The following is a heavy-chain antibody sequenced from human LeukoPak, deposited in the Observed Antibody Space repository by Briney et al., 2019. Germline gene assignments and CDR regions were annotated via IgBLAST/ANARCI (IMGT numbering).Heavy chain of an antibody. Sequence: SETLSLTCTVSGGSISSSSYYWGWIRQPPGKGLEWIGSIYYSGSTYYNPSLKSRVTISVDTSKNQFSLKLSSVTAADTAVYYCARVWRYCSGGSCYLGYYYGMDVWGQGTTVTVSS. V-gene: IGHV4-39*07. J-gene: IGHJ6*02. CDR3: ARVWRYCSGGSCYLGYYYGMDV. D-gene: IGHD2-15*01. CDR1: GGSISSSSYY. CDR2: IYYSGST.